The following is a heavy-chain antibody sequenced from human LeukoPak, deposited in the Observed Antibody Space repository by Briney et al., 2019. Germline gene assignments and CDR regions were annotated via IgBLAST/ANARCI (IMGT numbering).Heavy chain of an antibody. Sequence: PSETLSLTCSVSGGFISSYYWSWIRQHPGKGLEWIGYIYYSGSTYYNPSLKSRVTISVDTSKKQFSLKLSSVTAADTAVYYCARYYYYDSSGFFFGAFDIWGQGTMVTVSS. CDR2: IYYSGST. J-gene: IGHJ3*02. D-gene: IGHD3-22*01. V-gene: IGHV4-59*06. CDR1: GGFISSYY. CDR3: ARYYYYDSSGFFFGAFDI.